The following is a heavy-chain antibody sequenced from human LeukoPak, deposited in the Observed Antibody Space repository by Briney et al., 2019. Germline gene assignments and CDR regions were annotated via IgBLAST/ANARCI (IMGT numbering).Heavy chain of an antibody. CDR3: ALAPNSNWFDF. CDR1: GGSISTYY. V-gene: IGHV4-59*03. J-gene: IGHJ5*01. CDR2: IHYSGSS. Sequence: SETLSLTCTVSGGSISTYYWSWIRQSPGKGLEWIGNIHYSGSSVYNPSLKSRGTISIDTSRRQFFLKLNSVTAADTAVYFCALAPNSNWFDFWGPGTLVTVSS. D-gene: IGHD2-8*01.